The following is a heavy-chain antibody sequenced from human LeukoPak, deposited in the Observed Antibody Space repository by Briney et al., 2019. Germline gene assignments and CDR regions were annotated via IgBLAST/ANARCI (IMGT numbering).Heavy chain of an antibody. CDR1: GYTFTGHY. D-gene: IGHD3-9*01. CDR2: INPNSGGT. V-gene: IGHV1-2*02. J-gene: IGHJ6*03. Sequence: GASVKVSCKASGYTFTGHYMHWVRQAPGQGFEWMGWINPNSGGTNYAQKFQGRVTMTRDTSISTAYMELSRLRSDDTAVYYCARELGYYDILTGYYTTRYYYYMDVWGKGTTVTISS. CDR3: ARELGYYDILTGYYTTRYYYYMDV.